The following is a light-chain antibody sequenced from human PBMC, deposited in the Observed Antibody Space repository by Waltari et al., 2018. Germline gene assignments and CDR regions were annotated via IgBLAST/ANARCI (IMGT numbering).Light chain of an antibody. J-gene: IGLJ2*01. Sequence: QSALTQPASVSGSPGQSITISCTGTSSDVGGYNYVSWYQQHPAKAPKLVIYEVNTRPSGVSTPVSGSKSGNTASLTISGLQAEDEADYYCSSYTSSNTLVFGGGTKLTVL. V-gene: IGLV2-14*01. CDR1: SSDVGGYNY. CDR3: SSYTSSNTLV. CDR2: EVN.